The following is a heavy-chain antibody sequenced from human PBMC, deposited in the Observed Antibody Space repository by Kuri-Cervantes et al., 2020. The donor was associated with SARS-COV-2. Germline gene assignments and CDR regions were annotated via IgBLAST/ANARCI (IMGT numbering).Heavy chain of an antibody. D-gene: IGHD5-12*01. Sequence: SETLSLTCAVYGGSFSGYYWSWIRQPLGKGLEWIGEINHSGSTNYNPSLKSRVTISVDTSKNQFSLKLSSVTAADTAVYYCARRRGYSGYVDRPSYFDYWGQGTLVTVSS. J-gene: IGHJ4*02. V-gene: IGHV4-34*01. CDR2: INHSGST. CDR1: GGSFSGYY. CDR3: ARRRGYSGYVDRPSYFDY.